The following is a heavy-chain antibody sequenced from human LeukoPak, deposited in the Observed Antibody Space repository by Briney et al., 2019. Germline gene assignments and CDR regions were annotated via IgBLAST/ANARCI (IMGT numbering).Heavy chain of an antibody. CDR1: GFTFSSYW. Sequence: GGSLRLSCAASGFTFSSYWMSWVRQAPGKGLEWVANIKQDGSEKYYVDSVKGRFTISRDNAKNSLYLQMNSLRAEDTAVYYRAREDSGWSAGDAFDIWGQGTMVTVSS. J-gene: IGHJ3*02. CDR3: AREDSGWSAGDAFDI. D-gene: IGHD6-19*01. CDR2: IKQDGSEK. V-gene: IGHV3-7*01.